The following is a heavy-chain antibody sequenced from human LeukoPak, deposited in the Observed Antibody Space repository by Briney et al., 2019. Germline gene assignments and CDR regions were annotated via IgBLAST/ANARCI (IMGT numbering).Heavy chain of an antibody. CDR1: GGSISSYY. V-gene: IGHV4-59*08. D-gene: IGHD3-22*01. CDR3: ARMYYYDSSGYYYAGRFDP. Sequence: SETLSLTCTVSGGSISSYYWSWIRQPPGKGLEWIGYIYYSGSTNYNPSLKSRVTISVDTSKNRFSLKLSSVTAADTAVYYCARMYYYDSSGYYYAGRFDPWGQGTLVTVSS. J-gene: IGHJ5*02. CDR2: IYYSGST.